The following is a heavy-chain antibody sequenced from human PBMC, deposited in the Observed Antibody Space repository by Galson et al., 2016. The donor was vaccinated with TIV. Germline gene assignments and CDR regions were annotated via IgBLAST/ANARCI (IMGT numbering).Heavy chain of an antibody. Sequence: SLRLSCAASGLIFSNAWMTWVRQEPGKGLEWVGRIRSHFDGGTTDYAAPVKGRFIISRDDSRPTLYLQMTSLKTEDTGVYYCSRGAYGGFIESDASDSWGQGTLVTVYS. J-gene: IGHJ3*02. CDR1: GLIFSNAW. CDR2: IRSHFDGGTT. D-gene: IGHD4-23*01. V-gene: IGHV3-15*01. CDR3: SRGAYGGFIESDASDS.